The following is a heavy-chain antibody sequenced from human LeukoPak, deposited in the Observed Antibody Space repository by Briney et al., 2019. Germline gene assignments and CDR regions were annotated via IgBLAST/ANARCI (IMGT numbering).Heavy chain of an antibody. J-gene: IGHJ4*02. D-gene: IGHD3-22*01. CDR3: ARIGYYYDSSGYYYDPDFDY. Sequence: ASVKVSCKASEYTFTGYYMHWVRQAPGQGLEWMGWINPNSGGTNYAQKFQGRVTMTRDTSISTAYMELSRLRSDDTAVYYCARIGYYYDSSGYYYDPDFDYWGQGTLVTVSS. CDR2: INPNSGGT. V-gene: IGHV1-2*02. CDR1: EYTFTGYY.